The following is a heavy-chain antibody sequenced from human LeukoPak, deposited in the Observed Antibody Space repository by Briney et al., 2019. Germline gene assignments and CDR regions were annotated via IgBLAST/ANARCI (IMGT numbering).Heavy chain of an antibody. Sequence: ASVKVSCKASGYTFTSYGISWVRQAPGQGLEWMGWISAYNGNTNCAQKLQGRVTMTTDTSTSTAYMELRSLRSDDTAVYYCARVRGYYDSSGPRDYWGQGTLVTVSS. CDR2: ISAYNGNT. J-gene: IGHJ4*02. D-gene: IGHD3-22*01. V-gene: IGHV1-18*01. CDR1: GYTFTSYG. CDR3: ARVRGYYDSSGPRDY.